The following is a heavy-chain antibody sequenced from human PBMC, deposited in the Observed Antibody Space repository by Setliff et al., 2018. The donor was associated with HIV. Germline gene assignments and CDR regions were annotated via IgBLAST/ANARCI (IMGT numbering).Heavy chain of an antibody. CDR3: ALTGHRLLRGYMDV. CDR2: LYVSGDT. CDR1: DDPSSSYY. D-gene: IGHD2-15*01. Sequence: SETLSLTCYVTDDPSSSYYGSWVRQPAGNGLEWIGRLYVSGDTNYNPSLKSRVTMSLDTSKKHFSLNLKSVTAADTAVYYCALTGHRLLRGYMDVWGKGTTVTVSS. J-gene: IGHJ6*03. V-gene: IGHV4-4*07.